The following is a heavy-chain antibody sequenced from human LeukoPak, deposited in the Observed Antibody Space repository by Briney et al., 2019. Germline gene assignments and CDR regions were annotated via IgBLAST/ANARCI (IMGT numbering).Heavy chain of an antibody. Sequence: SETLSLTCTVSGDSISSGRYYWSWIRQPAGKGLEWIGRIHSSGGTEYYPSLKRRVTISVDTSKNQFSLKLSSVTAADTAVYYCARARGYSSSWYSPRDGAFDIWGQGTMVTVSS. D-gene: IGHD6-13*01. CDR2: IHSSGGT. CDR1: GDSISSGRYY. CDR3: ARARGYSSSWYSPRDGAFDI. J-gene: IGHJ3*02. V-gene: IGHV4-61*02.